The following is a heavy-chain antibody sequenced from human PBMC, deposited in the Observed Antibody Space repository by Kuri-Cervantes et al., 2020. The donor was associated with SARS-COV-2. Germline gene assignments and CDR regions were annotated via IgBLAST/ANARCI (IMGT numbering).Heavy chain of an antibody. V-gene: IGHV3-74*01. CDR1: GFTFSSYW. J-gene: IGHJ4*02. CDR3: ARDSMTTRDFDY. CDR2: LTNDGSDA. D-gene: IGHD4-11*01. Sequence: GESLKISCAASGFTFSSYWMHWVRQAPGKGLVWVSRLTNDGSDAIFADSVKGRFTISRDNAKNMLYLYMNSLRADDTAVYYCARDSMTTRDFDYWGQGTLVIVSS.